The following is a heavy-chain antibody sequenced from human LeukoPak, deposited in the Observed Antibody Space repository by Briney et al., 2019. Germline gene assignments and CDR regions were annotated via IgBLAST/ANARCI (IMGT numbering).Heavy chain of an antibody. D-gene: IGHD4-17*01. CDR3: ARMPHYGDLNYSFDY. CDR2: ISSSGTYI. CDR1: GFTFDDYT. J-gene: IGHJ4*02. Sequence: TAGGSLRLSCAASGFTFDDYTMHWVRQAPGKGLEWVSSISSSGTYIYHADSVKGRFTISRDNAKNSLYLQMNSLRAEDTAVYYCARMPHYGDLNYSFDYWGQGTLVTVSS. V-gene: IGHV3-21*01.